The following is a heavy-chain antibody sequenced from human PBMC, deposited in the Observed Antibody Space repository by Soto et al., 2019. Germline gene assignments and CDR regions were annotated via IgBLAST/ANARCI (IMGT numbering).Heavy chain of an antibody. J-gene: IGHJ6*02. V-gene: IGHV1-18*04. Sequence: ASLQVSCKASGYTFTSYGISWVRQAPGQGLEWMGWISAYNGNTNYAQKLQGRVTMTTDTSTSTAYMELRSLRSDDTAVYYCARNMIGGDDHYYGMDVWGQGTTVTVSS. CDR3: ARNMIGGDDHYYGMDV. CDR1: GYTFTSYG. CDR2: ISAYNGNT. D-gene: IGHD2-21*01.